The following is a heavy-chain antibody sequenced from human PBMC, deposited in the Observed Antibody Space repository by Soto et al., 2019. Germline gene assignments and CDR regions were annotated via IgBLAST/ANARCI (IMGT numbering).Heavy chain of an antibody. CDR2: ISAYNGNT. D-gene: IGHD3-3*01. CDR1: GYTFTSYG. V-gene: IGHV1-18*01. Sequence: ASVKVSCKASGYTFTSYGISWVRQAPGQGLEWMGWISAYNGNTNYAQKLQGRVTITADESTSTAYMELSSLRSEDTAVYYCARDPRFSYGLDAWRQRTTVPVS. J-gene: IGHJ6*01. CDR3: ARDPRFSYGLDA.